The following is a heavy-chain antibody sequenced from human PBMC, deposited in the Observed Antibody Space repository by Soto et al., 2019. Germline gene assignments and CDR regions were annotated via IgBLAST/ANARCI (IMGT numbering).Heavy chain of an antibody. CDR2: IYYSGRT. CDR1: GGSTSSSRYF. V-gene: IGHV4-39*01. Sequence: SETLSLTYTVSGGSTSSSRYFWCWIRQPPGKGLECIGSIYYSGRTYYNPSLKSRVTVSVDTSKNQISLKLSSVTAADTAVYYCARRYGASFDYWGQGTLVTVS. J-gene: IGHJ4*02. CDR3: ARRYGASFDY. D-gene: IGHD4-17*01.